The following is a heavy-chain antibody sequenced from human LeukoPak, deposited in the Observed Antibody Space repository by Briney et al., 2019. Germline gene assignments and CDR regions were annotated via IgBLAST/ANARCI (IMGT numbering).Heavy chain of an antibody. Sequence: ASVKVSCKASGYTFTSYGISWVRQAPGQGLEWMGWTSAYNGNTNYAQKLQGRVTMTTDTSTSTAYVELRSLRSDDTAVYYCASRGAVAGSDFDYWGQGTLVTVSS. CDR1: GYTFTSYG. J-gene: IGHJ4*02. D-gene: IGHD6-19*01. V-gene: IGHV1-18*01. CDR2: TSAYNGNT. CDR3: ASRGAVAGSDFDY.